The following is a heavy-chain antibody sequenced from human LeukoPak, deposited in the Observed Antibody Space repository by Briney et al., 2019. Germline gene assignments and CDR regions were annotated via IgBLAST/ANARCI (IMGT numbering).Heavy chain of an antibody. D-gene: IGHD1-26*01. V-gene: IGHV3-30*04. CDR3: AKQEGALIENWCFDH. Sequence: PGRSLRLSCAASGFTFTNYVMHWVRQAPGKGLEWVAFISFDGTIEYYADSVKGRFTVSRDNSKNTLYLQMSSLRVEDTALYYCAKQEGALIENWCFDHWGLGTLVTVSS. CDR1: GFTFTNYV. J-gene: IGHJ4*02. CDR2: ISFDGTIE.